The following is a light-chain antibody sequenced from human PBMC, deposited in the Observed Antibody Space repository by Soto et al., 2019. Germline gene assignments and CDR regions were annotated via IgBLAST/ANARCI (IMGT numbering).Light chain of an antibody. CDR3: MQAL. J-gene: IGKJ5*01. CDR2: LGS. V-gene: IGKV2-28*01. CDR1: QSLLHSNGYNY. Sequence: DILITQSPLSLPVISGEPGLVSFPSSQSLLHSNGYNYLDWYLQKPGQSPQLLIYLGSNRASGVPDRFSGSGSGTDFTLKISRVEAEDVGVYYCMQALFGKGTRLEIK.